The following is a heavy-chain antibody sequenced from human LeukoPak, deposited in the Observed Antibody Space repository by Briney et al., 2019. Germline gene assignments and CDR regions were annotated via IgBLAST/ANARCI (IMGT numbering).Heavy chain of an antibody. Sequence: PSETLSLTCTVSGDSLSTYYWSWVRQPPGKGLDWIANINHIGSTNHNPSLKSRVTVFVDMAKYQFSLRLSSVTAADTAVYYCAREYSTGWSNYYYYYYMDVWGRGTTVTVSS. CDR1: GDSLSTYY. J-gene: IGHJ6*03. CDR2: INHIGST. D-gene: IGHD6-19*01. V-gene: IGHV4-59*12. CDR3: AREYSTGWSNYYYYYYMDV.